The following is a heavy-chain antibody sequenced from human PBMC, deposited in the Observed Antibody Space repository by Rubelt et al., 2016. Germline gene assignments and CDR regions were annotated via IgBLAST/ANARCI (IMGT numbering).Heavy chain of an antibody. V-gene: IGHV4-61*05. J-gene: IGHJ4*02. CDR3: ASGSYYVDY. D-gene: IGHD1-26*01. Sequence: QVQLQQWGAGLLKPSETLSLTCTVSGGSIRTSSHFWGWVRQPPGKGLEWIGYIFYSGSTNYNPSLKSRVTISVDTSKNQFSLKLSSVTAADTAVYYCASGSYYVDYWGQGTLVTVSS. CDR2: IFYSGST. CDR1: GGSIRTSSHF.